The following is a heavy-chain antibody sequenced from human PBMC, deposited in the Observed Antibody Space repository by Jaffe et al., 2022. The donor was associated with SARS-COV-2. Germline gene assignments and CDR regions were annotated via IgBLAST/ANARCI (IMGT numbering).Heavy chain of an antibody. D-gene: IGHD2-15*01. CDR1: GYTFTSYA. Sequence: QVQLVQSGAEVKKPGASVKVSCKASGYTFTSYAMHWVRQAPGQRLEWMGWINAGNGNTKYSQKFQGRVTITRDTSASTAYMELSSLRSEDTAVYYCARSCPVAAICYYYGMDVWGQGTTVTVSS. CDR2: INAGNGNT. CDR3: ARSCPVAAICYYYGMDV. J-gene: IGHJ6*02. V-gene: IGHV1-3*01.